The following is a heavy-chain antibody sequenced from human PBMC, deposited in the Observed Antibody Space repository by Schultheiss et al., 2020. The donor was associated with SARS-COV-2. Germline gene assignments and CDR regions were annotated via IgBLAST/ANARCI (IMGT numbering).Heavy chain of an antibody. CDR2: INHSGST. D-gene: IGHD6-19*01. Sequence: GSLRLSCTVSGGSISSSSYYWGWIRQPPGKGLEWIGEINHSGSTNYNPSLKSRVTISVDTSKNQFSLKLTSVTAADTAVYYCARIDYSSPDDNYYYGLDVWGQGTTVTVSS. CDR1: GGSISSSSYY. V-gene: IGHV4-39*07. CDR3: ARIDYSSPDDNYYYGLDV. J-gene: IGHJ6*02.